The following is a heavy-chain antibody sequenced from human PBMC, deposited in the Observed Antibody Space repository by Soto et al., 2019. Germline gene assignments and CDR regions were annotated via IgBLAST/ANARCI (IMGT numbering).Heavy chain of an antibody. CDR1: GWSFSGYY. J-gene: IGHJ4*02. CDR2: INHSGST. Sequence: QVQLQQWGAGLLKPSETLSLTCAVYGWSFSGYYWSWIRQPPGKGLEWIGEINHSGSTNYNPSLKXXVTISVDTSNNQFSLKLSSVTAADTAVYYCARAYGGNVFDYWGQGTLVTVSS. V-gene: IGHV4-34*01. D-gene: IGHD4-17*01. CDR3: ARAYGGNVFDY.